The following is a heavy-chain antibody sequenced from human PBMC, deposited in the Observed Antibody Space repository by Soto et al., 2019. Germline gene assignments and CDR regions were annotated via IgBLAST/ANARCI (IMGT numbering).Heavy chain of an antibody. D-gene: IGHD3-3*01. CDR2: ISSSSSYI. CDR1: GFTFSSYS. J-gene: IGHJ4*02. V-gene: IGHV3-21*01. Sequence: EVQLVESGGGLVKPGGSLRLSCAASGFTFSSYSMNWVRQAPGKGLEWVSSISSSSSYIYYADSVKGRFTISRDNAKNSLYLKMNSLRAEDTAVYYCASHTRKFQEAVDYWGQGTLVTVSS. CDR3: ASHTRKFQEAVDY.